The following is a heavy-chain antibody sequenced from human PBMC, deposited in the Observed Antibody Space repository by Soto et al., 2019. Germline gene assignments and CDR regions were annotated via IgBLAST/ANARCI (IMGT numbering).Heavy chain of an antibody. V-gene: IGHV4-59*01. D-gene: IGHD3-3*01. J-gene: IGHJ6*02. Sequence: LALTCIVSGVSISSNYWSWIRQPPGQGLEWIGYIHYTGNTNFNPALKNRVIISVDTSKNQFSLRLSSVTAADTAVYYCARSYPNTIFGVVPSRGLDVWGQGTTVTASS. CDR1: GVSISSNY. CDR2: IHYTGNT. CDR3: ARSYPNTIFGVVPSRGLDV.